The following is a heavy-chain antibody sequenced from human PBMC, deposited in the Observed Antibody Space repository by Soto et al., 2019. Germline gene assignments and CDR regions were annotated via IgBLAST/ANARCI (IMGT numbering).Heavy chain of an antibody. D-gene: IGHD1-1*01. CDR2: IYYSGST. V-gene: IGHV4-59*01. CDR3: AREHWNYGMDV. CDR1: GGSISSYY. Sequence: PSETLSLTCTVSGGSISSYYWSWIRQPPGKGLEWIGYIYYSGSTNYNPSLKSRVTISVDTSKNQFSLKLSSITAPDTAVYYCAREHWNYGMDVWGQETTVNVSS. J-gene: IGHJ6*02.